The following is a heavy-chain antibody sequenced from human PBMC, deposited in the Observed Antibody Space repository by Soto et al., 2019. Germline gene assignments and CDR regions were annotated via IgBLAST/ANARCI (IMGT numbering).Heavy chain of an antibody. CDR1: GFSLSTSGVG. CDR3: AHFYCFSTPCYGKGGFDC. D-gene: IGHD2-2*01. J-gene: IGHJ4*02. Sequence: QITLKESGPTLVKPTQTLTLTCTFSGFSLSTSGVGVGWIRQPPGKALEWLALIYWDDDKRYSPSLKSRLTIPQASSKILAVLTMTNMDPVATATYYCAHFYCFSTPCYGKGGFDCWGQGNLVTVSS. CDR2: IYWDDDK. V-gene: IGHV2-5*02.